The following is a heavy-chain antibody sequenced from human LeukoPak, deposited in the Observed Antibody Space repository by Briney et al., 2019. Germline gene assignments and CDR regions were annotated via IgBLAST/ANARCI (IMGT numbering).Heavy chain of an antibody. V-gene: IGHV1-24*01. J-gene: IGHJ3*02. CDR3: ATSGTGIRGVDAFDI. CDR1: GYTLTELS. CDR2: FDPEDGET. Sequence: ASVKVSCKVSGYTLTELSMHWVRQAPGKGLEWMGGFDPEDGETIYAQKFQGRVTMTEDTSTDTAYMELGSLRSEDTAVYYCATSGTGIRGVDAFDIWGQGTMVTVSS. D-gene: IGHD1-1*01.